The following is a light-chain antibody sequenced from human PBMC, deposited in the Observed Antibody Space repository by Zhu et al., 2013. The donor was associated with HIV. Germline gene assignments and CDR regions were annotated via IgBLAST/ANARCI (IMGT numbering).Light chain of an antibody. CDR2: WAS. V-gene: IGKV4-1*01. CDR1: QSVLHSSTKKNY. J-gene: IGKJ3*01. Sequence: DIVMTQSPDSLAVSLGERATINCKSSQSVLHSSTKKNYLAWYQQKSGQSPKLLIFWASTRESGVPDRFSGSGSGTDFTLTISSLQAEDVAVYYCQQYYNSPFTFGPGSKVDI. CDR3: QQYYNSPFT.